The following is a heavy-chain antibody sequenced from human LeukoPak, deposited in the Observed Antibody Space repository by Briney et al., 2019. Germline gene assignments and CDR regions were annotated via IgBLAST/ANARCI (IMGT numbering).Heavy chain of an antibody. CDR3: ARDRYCSGA. J-gene: IGHJ5*02. CDR1: GFTFSNYW. D-gene: IGHD2-15*01. Sequence: GGSLRLSCAASGFTFSNYWMSWVRQAPGKGLEWVANIKEDGSEKHHADSVKGRFTISRDNAKNSLYLQMNSLRAEDTAVYYCARDRYCSGAWGQGTLVIVSS. V-gene: IGHV3-7*03. CDR2: IKEDGSEK.